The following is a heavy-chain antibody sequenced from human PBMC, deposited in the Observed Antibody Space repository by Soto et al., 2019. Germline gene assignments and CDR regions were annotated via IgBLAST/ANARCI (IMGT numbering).Heavy chain of an antibody. D-gene: IGHD5-12*01. J-gene: IGHJ3*01. CDR2: SSNRVDGYTT. CDR1: GFAFSDYY. V-gene: IGHV3-72*01. Sequence: GGSLRLSCVASGFAFSDYYIDWVRQAAGRGLEWVGRSSNRVDGYTTEYAAAVKGRFTISRDDSKNSLYLQMNSLKTDDTAVYFCTRGYSGLSIYAFDVWGQGTMVTVSS. CDR3: TRGYSGLSIYAFDV.